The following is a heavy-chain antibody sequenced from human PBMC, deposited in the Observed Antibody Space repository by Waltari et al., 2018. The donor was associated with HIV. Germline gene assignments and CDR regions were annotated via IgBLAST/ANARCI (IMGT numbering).Heavy chain of an antibody. Sequence: QVQLVQSGAEVKKPGASVRVSCKAVGYTFSNYQINWVRQATGQGLEWMGWLSPKSGNTGAAKKFQGRLTMTRDTSTGTAYLEMSALTSDDTGIYFCARGTSGTYFDYWGQGTLVAVSS. J-gene: IGHJ4*02. V-gene: IGHV1-8*02. CDR2: LSPKSGNT. CDR1: GYTFSNYQ. CDR3: ARGTSGTYFDY. D-gene: IGHD5-12*01.